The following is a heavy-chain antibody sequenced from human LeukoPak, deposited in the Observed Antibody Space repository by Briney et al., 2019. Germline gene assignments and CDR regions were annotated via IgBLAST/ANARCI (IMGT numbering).Heavy chain of an antibody. D-gene: IGHD2-2*01. CDR2: IYYSGST. CDR1: GGSVSSGSYY. Sequence: SETLSLTCTVSGGSVSSGSYYWSWIRQPPGTGLEWIGYIYYSGSTNYNPSLKSRVTISVDTSKNQFSLKLSSVTAADTAVYYCAYLSCSSTSCYDESLYWGQGTPVTVSS. V-gene: IGHV4-61*01. J-gene: IGHJ4*02. CDR3: AYLSCSSTSCYDESLY.